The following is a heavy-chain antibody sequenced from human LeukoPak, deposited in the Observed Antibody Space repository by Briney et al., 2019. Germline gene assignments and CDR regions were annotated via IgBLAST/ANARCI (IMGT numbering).Heavy chain of an antibody. Sequence: GGSLRLACAASGFTFDDYAMHCVRQAPGKGLEWVSLISWDGGSTYYADSVKGRFTISRDNSRHTLYLQMNSLGAEDTALYYCAKDKEYSGFGPILSGYYYGMDVWGKGTTVTVSS. CDR1: GFTFDDYA. D-gene: IGHD5-12*01. CDR2: ISWDGGST. V-gene: IGHV3-43D*04. J-gene: IGHJ6*04. CDR3: AKDKEYSGFGPILSGYYYGMDV.